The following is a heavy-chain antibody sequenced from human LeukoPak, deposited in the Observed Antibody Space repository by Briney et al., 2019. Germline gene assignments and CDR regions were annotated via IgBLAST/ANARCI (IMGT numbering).Heavy chain of an antibody. J-gene: IGHJ4*02. D-gene: IGHD6-19*01. CDR1: GFTFSSYW. CDR3: ARTWGSGWYASIDY. CDR2: IKQDGSEK. V-gene: IGHV3-7*01. Sequence: GGSLRLXCAASGFTFSSYWMRWVRQAPGKGLEWVANIKQDGSEKYYVDSVKGRFTISRDNAKNSLYLQMNSLRAEDTAVYYCARTWGSGWYASIDYWGQGTLVTVSS.